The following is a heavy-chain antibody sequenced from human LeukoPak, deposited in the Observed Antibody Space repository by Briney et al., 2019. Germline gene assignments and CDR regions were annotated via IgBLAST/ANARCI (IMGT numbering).Heavy chain of an antibody. D-gene: IGHD2-8*01. CDR1: GGSIGTYY. V-gene: IGHV4-59*08. Sequence: SETLSLTCSVSGGSIGTYYWSWIRQPPGKGLEWIGYVYYNGNTNYNPSLKSRVTISVDTSKNQFSLKLSSVTAADTAVYYCARDHGNWFDPWGQGTLVTVSS. CDR2: VYYNGNT. CDR3: ARDHGNWFDP. J-gene: IGHJ5*02.